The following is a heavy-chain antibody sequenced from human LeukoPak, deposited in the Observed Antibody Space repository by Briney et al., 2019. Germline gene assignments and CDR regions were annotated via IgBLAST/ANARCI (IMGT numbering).Heavy chain of an antibody. V-gene: IGHV3-30-3*01. CDR2: ISYDGSNK. Sequence: GGSLRLSCPASGFTFSSYAMHWVRQAPGKGLEWVAVISYDGSNKYYADSGKGRFTISRDNSKNTLYLQMNSLRAEDTAVYYCARDLSGYGYRGFDYWGQGTLVTVSS. D-gene: IGHD2-2*03. CDR1: GFTFSSYA. J-gene: IGHJ4*02. CDR3: ARDLSGYGYRGFDY.